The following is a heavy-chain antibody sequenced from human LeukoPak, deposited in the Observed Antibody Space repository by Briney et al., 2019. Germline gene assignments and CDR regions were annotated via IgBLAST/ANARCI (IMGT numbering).Heavy chain of an antibody. Sequence: GGPLRPSCAASGITFSSYSMSWVRQALGKGWGWVSAISGSGGSTYYADSVKGRFTISRDNSKNALYLQMNSLRAEDTAVYYCAKLLYYYDSSQPYWGQGTLVTVSS. CDR2: ISGSGGST. V-gene: IGHV3-23*01. CDR3: AKLLYYYDSSQPY. D-gene: IGHD3-22*01. J-gene: IGHJ4*02. CDR1: GITFSSYS.